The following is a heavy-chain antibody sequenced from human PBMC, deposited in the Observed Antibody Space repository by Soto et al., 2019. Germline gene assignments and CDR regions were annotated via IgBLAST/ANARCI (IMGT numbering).Heavy chain of an antibody. D-gene: IGHD3-10*01. CDR2: IIPILGIA. CDR3: ARITKVRDYYYMDV. V-gene: IGHV1-69*02. Sequence: SVKVSCKASGGTYSSYTISWVRQAPGQGLEWMGRIIPILGIANYAQKFQGRVTITADKSTSTAYMELSSLRSEDTAVYYCARITKVRDYYYMDVWGKGTTVTVSS. J-gene: IGHJ6*03. CDR1: GGTYSSYT.